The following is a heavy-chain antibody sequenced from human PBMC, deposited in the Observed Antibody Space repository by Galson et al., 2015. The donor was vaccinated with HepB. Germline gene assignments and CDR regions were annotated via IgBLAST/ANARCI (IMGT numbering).Heavy chain of an antibody. Sequence: FSSYAISWVRQAPGQGLEWMGGIIPIFGTANYAQKFQGRVTITADKSTSTAYMELSSLRSEDTAVYYCARSSRAAVTGYYYYGMDVWGQGTTVTVSS. CDR3: ARSSRAAVTGYYYYGMDV. CDR1: FSSYA. V-gene: IGHV1-69*06. CDR2: IIPIFGTA. D-gene: IGHD6-13*01. J-gene: IGHJ6*02.